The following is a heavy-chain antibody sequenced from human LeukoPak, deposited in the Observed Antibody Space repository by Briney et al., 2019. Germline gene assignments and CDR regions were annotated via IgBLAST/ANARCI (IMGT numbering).Heavy chain of an antibody. D-gene: IGHD6-19*01. V-gene: IGHV3-21*04. CDR1: GFTFSSYS. J-gene: IGHJ6*03. CDR3: ARAVAVAAPWGYYYYYYMDV. CDR2: ISSSSSYI. Sequence: PGGSLRLSCAASGFTFSSYSMNWVRQAPGKGLEWVSSISSSSSYIYYADSVKGRFTISRDNAKNSLYLQMNSLRAEDTALYHCARAVAVAAPWGYYYYYYMDVWGKGTTVTVSS.